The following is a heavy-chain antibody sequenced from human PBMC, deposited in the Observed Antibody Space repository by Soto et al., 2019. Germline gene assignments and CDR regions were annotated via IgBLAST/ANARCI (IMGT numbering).Heavy chain of an antibody. CDR2: IYPGDSDT. V-gene: IGHV5-51*01. CDR3: ARHIKDSSRFLPFDY. J-gene: IGHJ4*02. Sequence: PGESLKISCETSGYSFSTYWIGWVRQMPGKGLEWMGIIYPGDSDTRYSPSFQGQVTISADKSISTAYLQWSSLKASDTAMYYCARHIKDSSRFLPFDYWGQGTLVTVSS. CDR1: GYSFSTYW. D-gene: IGHD6-13*01.